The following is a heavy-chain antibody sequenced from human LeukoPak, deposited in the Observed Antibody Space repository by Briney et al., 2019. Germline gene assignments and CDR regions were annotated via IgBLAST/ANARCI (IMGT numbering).Heavy chain of an antibody. D-gene: IGHD6-19*01. CDR1: GFTFSSYG. CDR3: ARDRAAVAEDAFDI. V-gene: IGHV3-33*01. Sequence: GGSLRLSCAASGFTFSSYGMHWVRQAPGKGLEWVAVIWYDGSNKYYADSVKGRFTISRDNSKNTLYLQMNSLRAEDTAVYYCARDRAAVAEDAFDIWGQGTMVTVSS. CDR2: IWYDGSNK. J-gene: IGHJ3*02.